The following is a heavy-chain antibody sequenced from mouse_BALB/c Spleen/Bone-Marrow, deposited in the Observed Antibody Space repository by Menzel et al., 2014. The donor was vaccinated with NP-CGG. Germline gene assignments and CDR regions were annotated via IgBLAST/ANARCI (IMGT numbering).Heavy chain of an antibody. J-gene: IGHJ2*01. Sequence: QVQLQQSGAELVKPGAPVKLSCKASGYTFTSYWMNWVKQRPGRGLEWTGRIDPSDSETHYNQKFKDKATLTVDKSSSTAYMQLSSPTSEDSAVYYCARRERTGMNYWGQGTTLTVSS. CDR2: IDPSDSET. CDR3: ARRERTGMNY. CDR1: GYTFTSYW. D-gene: IGHD4-1*01. V-gene: IGHV1-69*02.